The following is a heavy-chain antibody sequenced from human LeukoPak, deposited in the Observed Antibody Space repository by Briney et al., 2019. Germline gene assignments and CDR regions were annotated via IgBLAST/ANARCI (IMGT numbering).Heavy chain of an antibody. CDR3: AKVLRMTAFDY. V-gene: IGHV3-48*04. CDR1: GFTFSSYS. CDR2: ISSSSSTI. J-gene: IGHJ4*02. Sequence: PGGSLRLSCAASGFTFSSYSMNWVRQAPGKGLEWVSYISSSSSTIYYADSVKGRFTISRDNAKNSLYLQMNSLRAEDTAVYYCAKVLRMTAFDYWGQGTLVTVSS. D-gene: IGHD2-21*02.